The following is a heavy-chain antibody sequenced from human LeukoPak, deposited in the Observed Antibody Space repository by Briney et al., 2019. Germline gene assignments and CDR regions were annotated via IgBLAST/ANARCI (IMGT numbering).Heavy chain of an antibody. CDR1: GFTFSSYA. V-gene: IGHV3-30*04. CDR2: ISYDGSNK. D-gene: IGHD5-12*01. CDR3: AGGYSGYGFDP. Sequence: GRSLRLSCAASGFTFSSYAMHWVRQAPGKGLEWGAVISYDGSNKYYADSVKGRFTISRDNSKNTLYLQMNSLRAEDTAVYYCAGGYSGYGFDPWGQGTLVTVSS. J-gene: IGHJ5*02.